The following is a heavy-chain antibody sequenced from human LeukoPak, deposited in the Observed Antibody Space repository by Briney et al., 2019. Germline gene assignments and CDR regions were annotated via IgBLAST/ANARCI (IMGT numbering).Heavy chain of an antibody. CDR3: TRASYSGSYYFDY. CDR1: GFSFSNYA. CDR2: ISSSRSSI. V-gene: IGHV3-21*03. D-gene: IGHD1-26*01. J-gene: IGHJ4*02. Sequence: GGSLRLSCAASGFSFSNYAMSWVRQAPGKGLEWVSSISSSRSSIYYADSMKGRFTISRDNAKNSLYLQMNSLKTEDTAVYYCTRASYSGSYYFDYWGQGTLVTVSS.